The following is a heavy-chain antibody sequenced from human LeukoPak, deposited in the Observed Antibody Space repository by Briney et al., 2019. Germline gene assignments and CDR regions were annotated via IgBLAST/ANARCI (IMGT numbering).Heavy chain of an antibody. CDR3: ARWYSSGWAFDY. Sequence: SETLSLTCTVSGGSISTYYWSWIRQPPGKGLEWIGYIYYTGRTNYSPSLKSRVTISVDTSKDQFSLKLISVTAADTAVYYCARWYSSGWAFDYWGQGTLVTVSS. CDR2: IYYTGRT. CDR1: GGSISTYY. J-gene: IGHJ4*02. V-gene: IGHV4-59*01. D-gene: IGHD6-19*01.